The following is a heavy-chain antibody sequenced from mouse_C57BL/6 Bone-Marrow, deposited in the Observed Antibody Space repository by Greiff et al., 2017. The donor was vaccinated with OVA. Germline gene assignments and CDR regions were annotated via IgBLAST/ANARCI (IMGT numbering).Heavy chain of an antibody. D-gene: IGHD2-4*01. Sequence: VQLQQSGPGLVQPSQSLSITCTVSGFSLTSYGVHWVRQSPGKGLEWLGVIWSGGSTDYNAAFISRLSISKDNSKSQVFFKMNSLQADDTAIYYCARTGGLRGLAYWGQGTLVTVSA. V-gene: IGHV2-2*01. CDR1: GFSLTSYG. J-gene: IGHJ3*01. CDR2: IWSGGST. CDR3: ARTGGLRGLAY.